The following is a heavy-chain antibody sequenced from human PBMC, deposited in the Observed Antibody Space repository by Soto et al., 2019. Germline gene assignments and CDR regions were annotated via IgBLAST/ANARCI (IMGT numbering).Heavy chain of an antibody. V-gene: IGHV4-34*01. CDR2: INHSGST. CDR3: ARGGLVVPAAIRGSYYYYMDV. Sequence: QVQLQQWGAGLLKPSETLSLTCAVYGGSFSGYYWSWIRQPPGKGLEWIGEINHSGSTNYNPSLKSRVTKSVDTSKNQFSLKLSSVTAADTAVYYCARGGLVVPAAIRGSYYYYMDVWGKGTTVTVSS. J-gene: IGHJ6*03. CDR1: GGSFSGYY. D-gene: IGHD2-2*02.